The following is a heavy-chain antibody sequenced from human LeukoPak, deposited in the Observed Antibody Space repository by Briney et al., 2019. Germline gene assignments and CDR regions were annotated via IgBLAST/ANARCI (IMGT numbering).Heavy chain of an antibody. V-gene: IGHV1-18*01. Sequence: GASLRVAFQASGYIFTCYVSSWVGPARGQAMAWMGWMSAYNGNTNYAQKLQGRTTMTTDTYTSTAYMDLRSLRSDDTAVYYCARESFKEQLGGMDYWGQGTLVTVSS. J-gene: IGHJ4*02. CDR3: ARESFKEQLGGMDY. D-gene: IGHD6-6*01. CDR2: MSAYNGNT. CDR1: GYIFTCYV.